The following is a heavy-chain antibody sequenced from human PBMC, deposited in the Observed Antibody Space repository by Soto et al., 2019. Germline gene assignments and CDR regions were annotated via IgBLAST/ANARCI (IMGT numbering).Heavy chain of an antibody. V-gene: IGHV1-69*13. CDR1: GGTFSSYA. CDR2: IIPIFGTA. CDR3: ARGGIAARRDYYYYYGMDV. J-gene: IGHJ6*02. Sequence: ASVKVSCKASGGTFSSYAISWVRQAPGQGLEWMGGIIPIFGTANYAQKFQGRVTITADESTSTAYMELSSLRSEDTAVYYCARGGIAARRDYYYYYGMDVWGQGTTVTVSS. D-gene: IGHD6-6*01.